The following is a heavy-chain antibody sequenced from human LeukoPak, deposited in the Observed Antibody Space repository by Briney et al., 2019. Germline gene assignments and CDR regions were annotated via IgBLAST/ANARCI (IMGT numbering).Heavy chain of an antibody. D-gene: IGHD4-11*01. V-gene: IGHV1-2*02. Sequence: ASVKVSCKASGYTFTGYYMHWVRQAPGQGLEWMGWINPNSGGTNYAQKFQGRVTMTRDTSISTAYMELSRLRSDDMAVYYCARGKQFTVYYMDVWGKGTTVTVSS. J-gene: IGHJ6*03. CDR2: INPNSGGT. CDR1: GYTFTGYY. CDR3: ARGKQFTVYYMDV.